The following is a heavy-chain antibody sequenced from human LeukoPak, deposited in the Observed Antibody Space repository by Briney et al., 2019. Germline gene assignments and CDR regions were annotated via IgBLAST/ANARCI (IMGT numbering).Heavy chain of an antibody. Sequence: GGSLRLSCATSGFSVSSNFMSWVRQAPGKGLEWVSVIYSIGSTYYTDSVKGRFTISRDNSKSTVYLQMDSLRAEDTAVYYCVRDSDSFGFDHWGQGTLVTVSA. D-gene: IGHD3-10*01. J-gene: IGHJ4*02. V-gene: IGHV3-53*01. CDR3: VRDSDSFGFDH. CDR1: GFSVSSNF. CDR2: IYSIGST.